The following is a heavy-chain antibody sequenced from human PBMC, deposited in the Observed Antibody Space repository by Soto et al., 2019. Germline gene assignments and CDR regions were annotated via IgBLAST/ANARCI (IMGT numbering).Heavy chain of an antibody. J-gene: IGHJ4*02. CDR3: ARTPCYTDRKCFEY. CDR2: INPSGGST. D-gene: IGHD2-2*02. Sequence: ASVKVSCKASGYTVTSYYMHWVRQAPGQGLEWMGIINPSGGSTTYAQKFQGRLTMTRGTSTSTVYMELSSLRSEDTAVYYCARTPCYTDRKCFEYWGKGSLGTVS. V-gene: IGHV1-46*01. CDR1: GYTVTSYY.